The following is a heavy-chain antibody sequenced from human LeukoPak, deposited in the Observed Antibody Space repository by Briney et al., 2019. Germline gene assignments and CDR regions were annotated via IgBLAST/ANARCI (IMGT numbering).Heavy chain of an antibody. Sequence: SETLSLTCTVSGGSISSYDWSWIRQPAGKGLEWIGRIYTSGSTNYNPSLKSRVTMPVDTSKNQFSLKLSSVTAADTAVYYCARDQAAAGSYYYYMDVWGKGTTVTVSS. J-gene: IGHJ6*03. CDR3: ARDQAAAGSYYYYMDV. CDR1: GGSISSYD. CDR2: IYTSGST. D-gene: IGHD6-13*01. V-gene: IGHV4-4*07.